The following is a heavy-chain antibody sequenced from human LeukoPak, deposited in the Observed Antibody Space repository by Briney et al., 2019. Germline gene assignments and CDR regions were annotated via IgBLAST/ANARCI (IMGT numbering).Heavy chain of an antibody. CDR1: GFTFSSYG. CDR2: IWYDGSNK. D-gene: IGHD3-9*01. Sequence: GGSLRLSCAASGFTFSSYGMHWVRQAPGKELEWVAVIWYDGSNKYYADSVKGRFTISRDNSKNTLYLQMNSLRAEDTAVYYCARDLGQFADILTGYYSPAGYWGQGTLVTVSS. J-gene: IGHJ4*02. CDR3: ARDLGQFADILTGYYSPAGY. V-gene: IGHV3-33*01.